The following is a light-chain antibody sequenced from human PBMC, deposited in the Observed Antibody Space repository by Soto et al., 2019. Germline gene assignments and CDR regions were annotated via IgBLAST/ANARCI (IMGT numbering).Light chain of an antibody. CDR3: QQRFNWRRT. Sequence: EIVVTQSPSTLSLSPGERATLSCRASQSVSSYLAWFQQKPGQAPRLLIYDVSNRATGIPARFSGSGSGTDFTLTIRSLEPEDVAVYYCQQRFNWRRTFGQGTKVDIK. CDR1: QSVSSY. CDR2: DVS. V-gene: IGKV3-11*01. J-gene: IGKJ1*01.